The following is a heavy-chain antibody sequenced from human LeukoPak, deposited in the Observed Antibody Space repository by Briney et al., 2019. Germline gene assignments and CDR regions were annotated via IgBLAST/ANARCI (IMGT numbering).Heavy chain of an antibody. CDR1: GGTFGSYA. J-gene: IGHJ4*02. CDR2: IIPIFGTA. Sequence: SVKVSCKASGGTFGSYAISWVRQAPGQGLEWMGGIIPIFGTANYAQKFQGRVTITADESTSTAYMELSSLRSEDTAVHYCARSRGIPEYYFDYWGQGTLVTVSS. V-gene: IGHV1-69*13. D-gene: IGHD2-21*01. CDR3: ARSRGIPEYYFDY.